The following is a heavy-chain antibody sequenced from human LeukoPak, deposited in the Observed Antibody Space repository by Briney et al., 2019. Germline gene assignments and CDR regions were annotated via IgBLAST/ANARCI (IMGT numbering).Heavy chain of an antibody. V-gene: IGHV3-30*18. CDR2: IPSDGSNE. Sequence: PGRSLRLSCAASGFTFSSYGMHWVRLAPGKGLQWVAVIPSDGSNEYYADSVKGRLTISRDNSKNTLYLQMSSLRAEDTAVYYCAKEPFPYYYDSSGYYPYYFDYWGQGTLVTVSS. CDR3: AKEPFPYYYDSSGYYPYYFDY. D-gene: IGHD3-22*01. J-gene: IGHJ4*02. CDR1: GFTFSSYG.